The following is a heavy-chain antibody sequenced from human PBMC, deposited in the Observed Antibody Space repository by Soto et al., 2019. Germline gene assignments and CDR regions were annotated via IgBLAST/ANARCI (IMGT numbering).Heavy chain of an antibody. D-gene: IGHD2-21*02. J-gene: IGHJ5*02. V-gene: IGHV1-69*13. CDR3: ARDRYCGGDCYSRENWFDP. CDR2: IIPIFGTA. CDR1: GGTFSSYA. Sequence: GASVKVSCKASGGTFSSYAISWVRQAPGQGLEWMGGIIPIFGTANYAQKFQGRVTITADESTSTAYMELSSLRSEDTAVYYCARDRYCGGDCYSRENWFDPWGQGTLVTVSS.